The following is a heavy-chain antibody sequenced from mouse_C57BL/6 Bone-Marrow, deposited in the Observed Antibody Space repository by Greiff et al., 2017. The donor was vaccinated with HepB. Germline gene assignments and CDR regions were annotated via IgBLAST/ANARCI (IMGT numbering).Heavy chain of an antibody. D-gene: IGHD5-1*01. J-gene: IGHJ2*01. CDR1: GYAFSSYW. Sequence: QVQLQQSGAELVKPGASVKISCKASGYAFSSYWMHWVKQRPGQGLEWIGQIYPGDGDTNYNGKFKGKATLTADKSSSTAYMQLSSLTSEDSAVYFCARSTAGVPYYFDYWGQGTTLTVSS. CDR2: IYPGDGDT. CDR3: ARSTAGVPYYFDY. V-gene: IGHV1-80*01.